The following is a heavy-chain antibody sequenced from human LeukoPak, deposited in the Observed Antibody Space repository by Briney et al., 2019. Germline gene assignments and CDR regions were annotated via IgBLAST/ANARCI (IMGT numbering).Heavy chain of an antibody. D-gene: IGHD3-22*01. Sequence: VASVKVSCKASGYTFTGYYMHWVRQAPGQGLEWMGWINPNSGGTNYAQKFQGRVTMTRDTSISTAYMELSRLRSDDTAVYYCARGVSSGYYYGVFDYWGQGTLVTVSS. CDR1: GYTFTGYY. J-gene: IGHJ4*02. CDR3: ARGVSSGYYYGVFDY. V-gene: IGHV1-2*02. CDR2: INPNSGGT.